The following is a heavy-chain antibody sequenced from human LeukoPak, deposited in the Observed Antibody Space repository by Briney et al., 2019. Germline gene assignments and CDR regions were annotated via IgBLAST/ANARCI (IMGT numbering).Heavy chain of an antibody. Sequence: ASVKVSCKASGYTLTGYYMHWVRQAPGQGLEWMGWINPNSGGTNYAQKFQGRVTMTRDTSISTAYMELSRLRSDDTAVYYCARSPSYYDFWSGYYGFDYWGQGTLVTVSS. J-gene: IGHJ4*02. D-gene: IGHD3-3*01. V-gene: IGHV1-2*02. CDR1: GYTLTGYY. CDR3: ARSPSYYDFWSGYYGFDY. CDR2: INPNSGGT.